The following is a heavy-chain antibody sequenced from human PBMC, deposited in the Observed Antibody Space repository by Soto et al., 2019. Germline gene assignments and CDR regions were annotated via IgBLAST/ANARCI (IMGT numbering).Heavy chain of an antibody. CDR3: ARDLNPPYGEYVSYFDY. D-gene: IGHD4-17*01. CDR1: GFTFSDHY. V-gene: IGHV3-72*01. Sequence: GGSLRLSCATSGFTFSDHYMDWVRQTPEKGLEWVGRSRNKARSYSTEYAASVKGRFTISRDDSKNSLLLEMNSLKTENTAVYYCARDLNPPYGEYVSYFDYWGQGTLVTVSS. CDR2: SRNKARSYST. J-gene: IGHJ4*02.